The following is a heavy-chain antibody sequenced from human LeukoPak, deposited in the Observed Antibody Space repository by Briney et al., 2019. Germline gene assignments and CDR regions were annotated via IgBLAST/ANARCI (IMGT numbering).Heavy chain of an antibody. D-gene: IGHD3-22*01. V-gene: IGHV3-21*01. CDR1: GFTFSRYS. CDR3: ARDQYYDTSGQIDY. CDR2: ISSSSDFI. J-gene: IGHJ4*02. Sequence: GGSLRLSCAASGFTFSRYSMNWVRQAPGKGLEWVSSISSSSDFICYADSVKGRFTISRDNAKNPLYLQMNSLRAEDTAVYYCARDQYYDTSGQIDYWGQGTLVTVSS.